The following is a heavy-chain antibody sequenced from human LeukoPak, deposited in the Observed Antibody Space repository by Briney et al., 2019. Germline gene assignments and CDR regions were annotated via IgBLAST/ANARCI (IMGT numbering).Heavy chain of an antibody. CDR1: GYTFTGYY. Sequence: ASVTVSCKASGYTFTGYYMHWVRPAAGQGLAWVGWINPTSGGTNYEQKFQGRVTMTRDTSNNTAYMELSRLRSDDTALYYCARGPSAVVAAAPVHWFDPWGQGPLVTVSS. D-gene: IGHD2-15*01. CDR2: INPTSGGT. V-gene: IGHV1-2*02. J-gene: IGHJ5*02. CDR3: ARGPSAVVAAAPVHWFDP.